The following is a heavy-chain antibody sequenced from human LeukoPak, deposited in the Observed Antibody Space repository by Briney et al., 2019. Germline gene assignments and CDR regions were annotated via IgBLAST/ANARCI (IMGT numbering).Heavy chain of an antibody. Sequence: ASVKVSCKASGYTFTGYYMHWVRQAPGQGLEWMGGIIPIFGTANYAQKFQGRVTITADESTSTAYMELSSLRSEDTAVYYCARPVPVYCGGDCSDAFDIWGQGTMVTVSS. CDR3: ARPVPVYCGGDCSDAFDI. CDR1: GYTFTGYY. V-gene: IGHV1-69*13. CDR2: IIPIFGTA. D-gene: IGHD2-21*01. J-gene: IGHJ3*02.